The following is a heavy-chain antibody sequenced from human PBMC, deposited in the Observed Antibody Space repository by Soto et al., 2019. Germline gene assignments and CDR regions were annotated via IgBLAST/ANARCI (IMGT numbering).Heavy chain of an antibody. J-gene: IGHJ4*02. CDR1: GFTFSTYG. CDR3: AKSVYNWNDGFFDH. D-gene: IGHD1-1*01. CDR2: ISYEGVNK. Sequence: QVQLVESGGGVVQPGRSLRLSCAASGFTFSTYGMHWVRQAPGKGLEWVAVISYEGVNKYYAESVKGRFTISRDNSKNTLYLHMNSLRAEDTAVYYCAKSVYNWNDGFFDHWGQGTLVTVSS. V-gene: IGHV3-30*18.